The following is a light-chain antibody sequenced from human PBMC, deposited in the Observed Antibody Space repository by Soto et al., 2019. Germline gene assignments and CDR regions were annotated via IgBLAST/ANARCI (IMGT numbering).Light chain of an antibody. J-gene: IGLJ1*01. CDR3: SSYTSSSTLLYV. CDR1: SSDVGGYTY. CDR2: DVS. V-gene: IGLV2-14*01. Sequence: QSVLTQPASVSGSPGQSITISCTGTSSDVGGYTYVSWYQQHPGKAPKLMIYDVSNRPSGVANRFSGSKSGNTASLTISVLQAEDEADYYCSSYTSSSTLLYVFGTGTKLTVL.